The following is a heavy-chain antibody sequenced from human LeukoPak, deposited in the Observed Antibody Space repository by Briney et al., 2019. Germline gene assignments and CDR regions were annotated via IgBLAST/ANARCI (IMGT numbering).Heavy chain of an antibody. J-gene: IGHJ6*03. CDR3: ARGGSSSRFYYYYYMDV. CDR1: GFTFSSYS. Sequence: GGSLRLSCAASGFTFSSYSMNWVRQAPGKGLEWVSYISSSSSTIYYADSVKGRFTISRDNARNSLYLQMNSLRAEDTAVYYCARGGSSSRFYYYYYMDVWGKGTTVTVSS. V-gene: IGHV3-48*01. CDR2: ISSSSSTI. D-gene: IGHD6-6*01.